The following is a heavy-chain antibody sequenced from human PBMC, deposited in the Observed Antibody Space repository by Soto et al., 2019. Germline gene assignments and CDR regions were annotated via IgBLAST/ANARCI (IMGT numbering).Heavy chain of an antibody. CDR2: IIPILGIA. V-gene: IGHV1-69*08. CDR1: GGTFSSYT. D-gene: IGHD3-10*01. J-gene: IGHJ5*02. CDR3: ARDGYYYGSGSTNWFDP. Sequence: QVQLVQSGAEVKKPGSSVKVSCKASGGTFSSYTISWVRQAPGQGLEWMGRIIPILGIANYAQKFQGRVTITADKSTSTAYRELSSLRSEDTAVYYCARDGYYYGSGSTNWFDPWGQGTRVTVSA.